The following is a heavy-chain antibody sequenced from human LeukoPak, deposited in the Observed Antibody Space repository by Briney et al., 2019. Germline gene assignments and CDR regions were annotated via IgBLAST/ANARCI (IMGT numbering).Heavy chain of an antibody. CDR1: GGTFSSYA. CDR3: ASPAPLRYYYYGMDV. J-gene: IGHJ6*02. D-gene: IGHD3-16*01. Sequence: ASVKVSCKASGGTFSSYAISWVRQAPGQGLEWMGRIIPILGIANYAQKFQARVTITADKSTSTAYMELSSLRSEDTAVYYCASPAPLRYYYYGMDVWGQGTTVTVSS. CDR2: IIPILGIA. V-gene: IGHV1-69*04.